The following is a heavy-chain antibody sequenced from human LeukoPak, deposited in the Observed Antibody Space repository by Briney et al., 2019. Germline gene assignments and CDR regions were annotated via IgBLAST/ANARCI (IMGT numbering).Heavy chain of an antibody. J-gene: IGHJ4*02. D-gene: IGHD3-22*01. CDR1: GFTFSSYW. CDR3: ASTDPYYYDSSDDY. V-gene: IGHV3-21*01. CDR2: ISSSSSYI. Sequence: GGSLRLSCAASGFTFSSYWMNWVRQAPGKGLEWVSSISSSSSYIYYADSVKGRFTISRDNAKNSLYLQMNSLRAEDTAVYYCASTDPYYYDSSDDYWGQGTLVTVSS.